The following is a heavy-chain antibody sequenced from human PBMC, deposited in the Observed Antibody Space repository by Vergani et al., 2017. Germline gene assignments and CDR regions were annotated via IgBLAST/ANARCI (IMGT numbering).Heavy chain of an antibody. J-gene: IGHJ4*02. Sequence: QVQLVQSGAEVKKPGASVKVSCKASGYTFTGYYTHWVRQAPGQGLEWMGWINPNSGGTNYAQKFQGRVTMTRDTSISTAYMELSRLRSDDTAVYYCARADLTSRDGYNSVDYWGQGTLVTVSS. CDR3: ARADLTSRDGYNSVDY. CDR2: INPNSGGT. CDR1: GYTFTGYY. D-gene: IGHD5-24*01. V-gene: IGHV1-2*02.